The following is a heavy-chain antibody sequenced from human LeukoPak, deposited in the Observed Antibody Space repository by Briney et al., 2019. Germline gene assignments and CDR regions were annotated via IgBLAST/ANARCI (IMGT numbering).Heavy chain of an antibody. D-gene: IGHD3-22*01. CDR3: ARHRGSGYPYFDY. J-gene: IGHJ4*02. CDR2: IYYSGST. V-gene: IGHV4-59*01. Sequence: SETLSLTCTVSGGSINNYYWSWIRQPPGKGPEWIGYIYYSGSTNYNPSLKSRVTISVDTSKSQFSLKMSSLTAADTAVYYCARHRGSGYPYFDYWGQGTLVTVSS. CDR1: GGSINNYY.